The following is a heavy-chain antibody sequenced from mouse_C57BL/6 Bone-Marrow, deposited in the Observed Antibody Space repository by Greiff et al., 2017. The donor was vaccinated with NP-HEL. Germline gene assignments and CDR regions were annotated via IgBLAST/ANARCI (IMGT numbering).Heavy chain of an antibody. CDR3: ARLTAQATASMDY. D-gene: IGHD3-2*02. V-gene: IGHV1-55*01. CDR2: IYPGSGST. CDR1: GYTFTSYW. J-gene: IGHJ4*01. Sequence: QVHVKQPGAELVKPGASVKMSCKASGYTFTSYWITWVKQRPGQGLEWIGDIYPGSGSTNYNEKFKSKATLTVDTSSSTAYMQLSSLTSEDSAVYYCARLTAQATASMDYWGQGTSVTVSS.